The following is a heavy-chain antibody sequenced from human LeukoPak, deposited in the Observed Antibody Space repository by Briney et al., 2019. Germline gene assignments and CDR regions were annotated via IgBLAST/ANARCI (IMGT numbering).Heavy chain of an antibody. Sequence: PSETLSLTCTVSGGSISSSSYYWGWIRQPPGKGLEWIGSIYYSGSTYYNPSLKSRVTISVDTSKNQFSLKLSSVTAADTAVYYCAHSGREEYSYGYWGQGTLVTVSS. CDR3: AHSGREEYSYGY. CDR1: GGSISSSSYY. D-gene: IGHD5-18*01. J-gene: IGHJ4*02. CDR2: IYYSGST. V-gene: IGHV4-39*07.